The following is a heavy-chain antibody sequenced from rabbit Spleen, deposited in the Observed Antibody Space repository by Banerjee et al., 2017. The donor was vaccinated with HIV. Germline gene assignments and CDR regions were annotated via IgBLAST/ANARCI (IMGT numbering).Heavy chain of an antibody. CDR1: GLDFSSSYH. D-gene: IGHD1-1*01. CDR2: IYTGDGMT. CDR3: ARFAGGSGYDDYADLYYAAMDL. Sequence: QEQLEESGGDLIKPEGSLTLTCTASGLDFSSSYHMCWVRQAPGKGLEWIGCIYTGDGMTYYASWAKGRFTISKTSSTTVTLQMTSLTAADTATYFCARFAGGSGYDDYADLYYAAMDLWGQGTLVTVS. J-gene: IGHJ6*01. V-gene: IGHV1S45*01.